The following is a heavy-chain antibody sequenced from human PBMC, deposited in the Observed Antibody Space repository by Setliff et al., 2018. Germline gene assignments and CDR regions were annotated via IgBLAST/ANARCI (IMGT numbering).Heavy chain of an antibody. CDR1: GGSISSGDHY. CDR2: IHASGST. Sequence: SETLSLTCTVSGGSISSGDHYWSWIRQPAGKGLEWIGRIHASGSTNYNPSLKSRVTISVDTSKNQFSLKLSSVTAADTAVYYCARRATYYNFWSGYYDYWGQGTLVTVSS. J-gene: IGHJ4*02. CDR3: ARRATYYNFWSGYYDY. D-gene: IGHD3-3*01. V-gene: IGHV4-61*02.